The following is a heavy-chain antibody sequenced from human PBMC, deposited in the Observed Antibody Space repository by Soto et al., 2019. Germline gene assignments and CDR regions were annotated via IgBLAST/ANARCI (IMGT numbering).Heavy chain of an antibody. Sequence: SGTLSLTCAVSGGSIWSYYWSWIRKPPGKGLEWIGYIYYSGSTNYNPSLKSRVTISVDTSKNQFSLKLSSVTAADTAVYYCARHGNYYYYMDVWGKGTTVTVSS. J-gene: IGHJ6*03. D-gene: IGHD2-15*01. CDR3: ARHGNYYYYMDV. CDR1: GGSIWSYY. CDR2: IYYSGST. V-gene: IGHV4-59*08.